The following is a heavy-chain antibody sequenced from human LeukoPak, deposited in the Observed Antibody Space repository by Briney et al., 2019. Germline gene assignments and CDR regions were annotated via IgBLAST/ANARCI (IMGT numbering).Heavy chain of an antibody. Sequence: SQTLSLTCTVSGGSASSAGYYWSWIRQHPGKALEWIGYIYYRGSTYFNPSLKSRVTISVDTSANQFSLKLSSVTAADTAVYYCARATGYCGSSSCYSLDYWGQGTLVTVSS. J-gene: IGHJ4*02. V-gene: IGHV4-31*03. CDR3: ARATGYCGSSSCYSLDY. CDR2: IYYRGST. D-gene: IGHD2-2*01. CDR1: GGSASSAGYY.